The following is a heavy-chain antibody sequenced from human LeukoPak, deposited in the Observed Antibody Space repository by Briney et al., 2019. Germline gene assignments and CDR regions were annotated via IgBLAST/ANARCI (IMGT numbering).Heavy chain of an antibody. J-gene: IGHJ4*02. Sequence: KTSETLSLTCTVSGGSISSYYWSWIRQPPGKGLEWIGYIYYSGSTNYNPSLKSRVTISVDTSKNQFSLKLSSVTAADAAVYYCARGPLEWLLDYWGQGTLVTVSS. V-gene: IGHV4-59*01. CDR3: ARGPLEWLLDY. CDR2: IYYSGST. CDR1: GGSISSYY. D-gene: IGHD3-3*01.